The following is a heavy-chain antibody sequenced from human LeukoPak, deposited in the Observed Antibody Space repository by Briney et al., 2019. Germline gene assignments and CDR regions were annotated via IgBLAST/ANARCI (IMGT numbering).Heavy chain of an antibody. J-gene: IGHJ4*02. CDR2: IYYSGST. CDR1: AGSISSYY. CDR3: ARDVGYYGSGSYSY. D-gene: IGHD3-10*01. V-gene: IGHV4-59*01. Sequence: PSETLSLTCTVSAGSISSYYWSWIRQPPGKGLEWIGYIYYSGSTNYNPSLKSRVTISVDTSKNQFSLKLSSVTAADTAVYYCARDVGYYGSGSYSYWGQGTLVTVSS.